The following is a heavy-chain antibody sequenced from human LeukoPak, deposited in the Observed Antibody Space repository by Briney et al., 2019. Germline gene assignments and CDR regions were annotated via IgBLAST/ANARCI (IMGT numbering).Heavy chain of an antibody. J-gene: IGHJ3*02. D-gene: IGHD3-10*01. Sequence: SETLSLTCTVSGGSISSYYWSWIRQPPGKGLEWIGYIYYSGSTNYNPSLKSRVTISVDTSKNQFSLKLSSVPAADTAVYYCARVSYDAFDIWGQGTMVTVSS. CDR2: IYYSGST. V-gene: IGHV4-59*01. CDR3: ARVSYDAFDI. CDR1: GGSISSYY.